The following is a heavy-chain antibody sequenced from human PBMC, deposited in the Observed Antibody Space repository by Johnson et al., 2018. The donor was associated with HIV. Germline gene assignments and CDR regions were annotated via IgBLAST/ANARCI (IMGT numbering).Heavy chain of an antibody. CDR3: AREPRAGIVATDDAFDI. D-gene: IGHD5-12*01. CDR1: GFSFNDYG. Sequence: VQLVESGGGLVQPGGSLRLSCAASGFSFNDYGMNWVRQVPGKGLEWVSGISGSGGSTYYADSVKGRFTISRDNSKNTLYLQMNSLRAEDTAVYYCAREPRAGIVATDDAFDIWGQGTMVTVSS. V-gene: IGHV3-23*04. CDR2: ISGSGGST. J-gene: IGHJ3*02.